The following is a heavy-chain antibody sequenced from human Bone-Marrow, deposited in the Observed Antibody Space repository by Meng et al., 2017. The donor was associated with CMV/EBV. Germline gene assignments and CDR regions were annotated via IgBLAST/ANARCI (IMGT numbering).Heavy chain of an antibody. CDR3: AREGTTLSPYYYYGMDV. J-gene: IGHJ6*02. D-gene: IGHD4-17*01. CDR2: IYYSGST. CDR1: GGSISSSSTYY. V-gene: IGHV4-39*07. Sequence: SETLSLTCTVSGGSISSSSTYYWGWIRQPPGKGLEWIGSIYYSGSTYYNPSLKSRVTISVDTSKNQFSLKLSSVTAADTAVYYCAREGTTLSPYYYYGMDVWGQGTTVTVSS.